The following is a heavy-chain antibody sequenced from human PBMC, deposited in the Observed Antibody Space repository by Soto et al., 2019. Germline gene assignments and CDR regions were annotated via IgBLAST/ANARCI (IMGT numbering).Heavy chain of an antibody. CDR2: ISIGSTTI. CDR1: GFTFSTYS. CDR3: ARDNGMAGSFDP. D-gene: IGHD2-8*01. V-gene: IGHV3-48*02. J-gene: IGHJ5*02. Sequence: GGSLRLSCAASGFTFSTYSMNWARQAPGRGLEWIAYISIGSTTIFYADSVKGRFTISRDNAKSSLYLQMNSLRDEDTAVYYCARDNGMAGSFDPWGQGTLVTVSS.